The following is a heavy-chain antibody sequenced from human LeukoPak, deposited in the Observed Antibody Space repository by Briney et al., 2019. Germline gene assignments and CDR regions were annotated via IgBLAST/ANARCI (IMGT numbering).Heavy chain of an antibody. D-gene: IGHD3-22*01. CDR2: IYSGGST. Sequence: PGGSLRLSCAASGFIVSSNYMSWVRQAPGKGLEWVSVIYSGGSTYYADSVKGRFTISRDNSKNTLYLQMNSLRAEDTAVYYCATGGYYSHYFDYWGQGTLVTVSS. CDR3: ATGGYYSHYFDY. V-gene: IGHV3-66*01. J-gene: IGHJ4*02. CDR1: GFIVSSNY.